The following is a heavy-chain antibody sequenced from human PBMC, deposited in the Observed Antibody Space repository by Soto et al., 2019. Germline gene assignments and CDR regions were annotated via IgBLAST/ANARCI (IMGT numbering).Heavy chain of an antibody. CDR3: ARARGIAVADDY. CDR1: DYTFSDYG. CDR2: ISGYNGNT. Sequence: QVQLVQSGPEVKKPGASVRVSCKTFDYTFSDYGITWVRQAPGEGLEWMAWISGYNGNTNYAQKFQGRVTMTTDRPTSTAFMELRGLRYDDTAVYYCARARGIAVADDYWGQGTMVTVSP. J-gene: IGHJ4*02. D-gene: IGHD6-19*01. V-gene: IGHV1-18*04.